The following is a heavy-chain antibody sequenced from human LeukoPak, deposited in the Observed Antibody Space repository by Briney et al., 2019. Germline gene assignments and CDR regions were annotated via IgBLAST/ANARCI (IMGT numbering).Heavy chain of an antibody. CDR1: GGTFSSYA. CDR2: IIPILGIA. Sequence: SVKVSCKASGGTFSSYAISWVRQAPGQGLEWMGRIIPILGIANYAQKFQGRVTITAGKSTSTAYMELSSLRSEDTAVYYCASSPRSSSWSSSYYGMDVWGQGTTVTVSS. V-gene: IGHV1-69*04. CDR3: ASSPRSSSWSSSYYGMDV. D-gene: IGHD6-13*01. J-gene: IGHJ6*02.